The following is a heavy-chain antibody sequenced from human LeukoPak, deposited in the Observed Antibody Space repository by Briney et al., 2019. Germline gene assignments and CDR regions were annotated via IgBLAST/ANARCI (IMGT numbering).Heavy chain of an antibody. V-gene: IGHV1-2*02. CDR3: ARGYALYSGRYRDFDY. D-gene: IGHD1-26*01. Sequence: ASVKVSCKASGYTFTGYYMHWVRQAPGQGLEWMGWINPNSGGTNYAQKFQGRATMTRDTSISTAYMELSRLRSDDTAVYYCARGYALYSGRYRDFDYWGQGTLVTVSA. CDR1: GYTFTGYY. J-gene: IGHJ4*02. CDR2: INPNSGGT.